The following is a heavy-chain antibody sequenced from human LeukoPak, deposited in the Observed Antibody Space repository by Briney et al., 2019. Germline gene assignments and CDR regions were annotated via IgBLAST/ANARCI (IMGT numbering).Heavy chain of an antibody. CDR3: ARDFDDDYYYYYMDV. CDR2: ISAYNGNT. CDR1: GYTFTSYG. D-gene: IGHD3-9*01. V-gene: IGHV1-18*01. J-gene: IGHJ6*03. Sequence: ASVKVSCKASGYTFTSYGISWVRQAPGQGLEWMGWISAYNGNTNYAQKLQGRVTMTTDTSTSTAYMELRSLRSDDTAVYYCARDFDDDYYYYYMDVWGKGTTVTVSS.